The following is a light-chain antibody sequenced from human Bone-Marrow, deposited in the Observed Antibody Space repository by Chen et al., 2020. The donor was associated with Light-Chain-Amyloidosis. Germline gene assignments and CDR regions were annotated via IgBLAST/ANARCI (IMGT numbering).Light chain of an antibody. Sequence: SYELTQPPSVSVSPGQTARITCSGDDLPTKYAYWYQQKPGQAPVLVIHRDTERPSGISERFSGSSSGTTAPLTISGVRAEDEADYHCQSADSSGTYEVIFGGGTKLTVL. CDR3: QSADSSGTYEVI. CDR2: RDT. V-gene: IGLV3-25*03. J-gene: IGLJ2*01. CDR1: DLPTKY.